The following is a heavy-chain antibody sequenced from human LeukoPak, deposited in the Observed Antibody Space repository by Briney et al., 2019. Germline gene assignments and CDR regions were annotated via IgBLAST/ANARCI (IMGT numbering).Heavy chain of an antibody. CDR3: ARGYVLLDY. D-gene: IGHD2/OR15-2a*01. V-gene: IGHV3-64*01. CDR1: GFTFSTYA. J-gene: IGHJ4*02. CDR2: ITTNGGST. Sequence: GGSLRLSCAASGFTFSTYAMHWVRQAPGKGLEYVSAITTNGGSTYYANSVMGRFTISRDNSKNTLYLQMGSLRAEDMAVYYCARGYVLLDYWGQGTLVTVSS.